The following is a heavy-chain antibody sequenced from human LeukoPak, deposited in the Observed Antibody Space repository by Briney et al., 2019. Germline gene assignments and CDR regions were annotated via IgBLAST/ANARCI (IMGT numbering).Heavy chain of an antibody. CDR3: ARVRIAAAGTPYYMDV. J-gene: IGHJ6*03. CDR1: GFPFSSYW. Sequence: GGSLRLSCSASGFPFSSYWMSWVRQAPGKGLEWVANIKQDGSEKYYVGSVKGRFTISRDNSKNTLYLQMNSLRAEDTAVYYCARVRIAAAGTPYYMDVWGKGTTVTVSS. V-gene: IGHV3-7*01. CDR2: IKQDGSEK. D-gene: IGHD6-13*01.